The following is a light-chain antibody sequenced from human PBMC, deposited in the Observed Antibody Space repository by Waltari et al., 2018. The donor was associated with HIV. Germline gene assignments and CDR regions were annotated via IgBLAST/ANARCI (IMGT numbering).Light chain of an antibody. V-gene: IGKV1-39*01. CDR1: QSISSY. CDR3: QQSYTTPLYS. J-gene: IGKJ2*03. CDR2: AAS. Sequence: DIQMTQSPSSLSASVGDRVTITCRASQSISSYLNWYQHKPGKAPKLLISAASSLQSGVPSRFSSSGSGTDFTLTISSLQPEDFASYYCQQSYTTPLYSFGQGTKLEIK.